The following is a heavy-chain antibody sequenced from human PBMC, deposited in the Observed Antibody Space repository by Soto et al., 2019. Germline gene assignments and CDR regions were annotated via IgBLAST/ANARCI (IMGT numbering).Heavy chain of an antibody. J-gene: IGHJ4*02. CDR2: IYYSGST. CDR1: GGCMKSYY. CDR3: ARVRISSSWYFYYFDY. Sequence: PSDSLALGCTASGGCMKSYYGTWIRKTPGKGLEWIGYIYYSGSTNYNPSLKSRVAISVDTSKNQFSLKLSSVTAADTAVYYCARVRISSSWYFYYFDYWGQGTLLTVSS. V-gene: IGHV4-59*07. D-gene: IGHD6-13*01.